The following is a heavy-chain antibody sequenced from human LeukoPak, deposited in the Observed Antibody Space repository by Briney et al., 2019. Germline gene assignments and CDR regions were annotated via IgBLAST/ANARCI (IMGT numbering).Heavy chain of an antibody. CDR3: TLLGGANKTYYFDY. V-gene: IGHV1-69*06. CDR1: GGTFSSYA. D-gene: IGHD3-16*01. J-gene: IGHJ4*02. CDR2: IIPIFGTA. Sequence: SVKVSCKASGGTFSSYAISWVRPAPGQGLEWMGRIIPIFGTANYAQKFQGRVTITADKSTSTAYMELSSQRSEDTAAYYCTLLGGANKTYYFDYWGQGTLVTVSS.